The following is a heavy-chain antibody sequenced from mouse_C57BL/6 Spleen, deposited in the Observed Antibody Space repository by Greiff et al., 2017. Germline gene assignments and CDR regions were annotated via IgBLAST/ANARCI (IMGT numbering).Heavy chain of an antibody. Sequence: EVKLMESEGGLVQPGSSMKLSCTASGFTFRDYYMAWVRQVPEKGLEWVANINYDGSSTYYLDSLKSRFIISRDNATNILYLQMSSLKSEDTATYYCARDATWDGGNYFDYWGQGTTLTVSS. CDR1: GFTFRDYY. CDR3: ARDATWDGGNYFDY. J-gene: IGHJ2*01. D-gene: IGHD4-1*01. V-gene: IGHV5-16*01. CDR2: INYDGSST.